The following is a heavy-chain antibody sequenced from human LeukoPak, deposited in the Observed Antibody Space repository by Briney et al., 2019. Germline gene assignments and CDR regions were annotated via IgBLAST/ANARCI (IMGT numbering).Heavy chain of an antibody. Sequence: SGTLSLTCTVSGGSISGYYWSWIRQPPGKGLEWIGHIHYKRNTNYNASLKSRVSMLLDTSKNQISLRLSSVTAADTAVYHCARDTYYYENSDDYDDAFDIWGQGTRVTVSS. D-gene: IGHD3-22*01. CDR3: ARDTYYYENSDDYDDAFDI. CDR1: GGSISGYY. CDR2: IHYKRNT. V-gene: IGHV4-59*01. J-gene: IGHJ3*02.